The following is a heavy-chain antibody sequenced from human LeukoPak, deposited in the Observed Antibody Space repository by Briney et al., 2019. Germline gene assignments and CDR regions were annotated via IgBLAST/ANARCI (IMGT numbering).Heavy chain of an antibody. V-gene: IGHV3-48*03. CDR3: AKAVGGKGYSDF. Sequence: PGGSLRLSCAASGFTFSSYEMNWVRQAPGKGLEWVSYISSSGSTIYYADSVKGRFTISRDNAKNTLYLQMNSLRADDTAVYYCAKAVGGKGYSDFWGQGTLVTVSS. CDR1: GFTFSSYE. CDR2: ISSSGSTI. D-gene: IGHD4-23*01. J-gene: IGHJ4*02.